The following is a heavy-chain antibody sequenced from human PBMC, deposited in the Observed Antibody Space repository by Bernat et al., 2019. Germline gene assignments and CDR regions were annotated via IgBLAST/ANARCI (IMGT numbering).Heavy chain of an antibody. CDR1: GFTFSSYG. CDR2: IWYDGSNK. V-gene: IGHV3-33*01. Sequence: QVQLVESGGGVVQPGRSLRLSCAASGFTFSSYGMHWVRQAPGKGLEWVAVIWYDGSNKYYADSVKGRFTISRDNSKNTLYLQMNSLRAEDTAVYYCASGSGTIFVGWFDPWGQGTLVTVSS. CDR3: ASGSGTIFVGWFDP. D-gene: IGHD3-3*01. J-gene: IGHJ5*02.